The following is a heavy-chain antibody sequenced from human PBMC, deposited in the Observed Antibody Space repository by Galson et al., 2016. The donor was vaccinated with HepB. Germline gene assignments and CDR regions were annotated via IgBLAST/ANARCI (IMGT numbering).Heavy chain of an antibody. D-gene: IGHD6-19*01. V-gene: IGHV1-69*13. Sequence: SVKVSCKASGGTFSSYAMNWVRQAPGQGLEWMGGIIPIFGTGNYAQYFQGRATITADESTSTAYMELSNLTSEDTAVYYCARDHGSGWLTVMDVWGQGTTVTVS. J-gene: IGHJ6*02. CDR2: IIPIFGTG. CDR1: GGTFSSYA. CDR3: ARDHGSGWLTVMDV.